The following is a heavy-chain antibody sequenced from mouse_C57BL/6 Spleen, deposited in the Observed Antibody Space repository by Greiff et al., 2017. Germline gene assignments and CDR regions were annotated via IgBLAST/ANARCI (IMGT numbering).Heavy chain of an antibody. D-gene: IGHD2-4*01. CDR1: GYTFTSYW. CDR2: IDPSDSET. V-gene: IGHV1-52*01. J-gene: IGHJ3*01. CDR3: ARSGGYDYDV. Sequence: QVQLQQPGAELVRPGSSVKLSCKASGYTFTSYWMHWVKQRPIQGLEWIGNIDPSDSETHYNQKFKDKATLTVDKSSSTAYMQLSSLTSEDSAVYYCARSGGYDYDVWGQGTLVTVSA.